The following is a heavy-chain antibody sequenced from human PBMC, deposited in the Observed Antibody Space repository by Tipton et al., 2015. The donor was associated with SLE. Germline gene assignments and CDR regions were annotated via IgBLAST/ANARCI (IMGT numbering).Heavy chain of an antibody. CDR3: AGTNYDVLTRYHRVDTFDI. V-gene: IGHV4-39*07. CDR2: IYSSGGT. Sequence: TLSLTCTVSGGSISSSHYYWDWIRQPPGKGLEWLGRIYSSGGTYYNPSLKSRVTISVDTSKNQFSLELSSVTAADTAVYYCAGTNYDVLTRYHRVDTFDIWGQGTMVTVSS. D-gene: IGHD3-9*01. J-gene: IGHJ3*02. CDR1: GGSISSSHYY.